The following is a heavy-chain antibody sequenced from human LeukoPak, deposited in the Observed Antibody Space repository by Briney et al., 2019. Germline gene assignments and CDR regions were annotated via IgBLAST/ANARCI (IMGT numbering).Heavy chain of an antibody. Sequence: GASVKVSCKVSGYTLTQLSMHWVRQAPGKGLEWRGGFDPEDGETIYAQKFQGRVTMTEDTSTDTAYMELSSLRSEDTAVYYCATWKGLHAGGAFDIWGQGTMVTVSS. V-gene: IGHV1-24*01. CDR3: ATWKGLHAGGAFDI. CDR1: GYTLTQLS. CDR2: FDPEDGET. D-gene: IGHD5/OR15-5a*01. J-gene: IGHJ3*02.